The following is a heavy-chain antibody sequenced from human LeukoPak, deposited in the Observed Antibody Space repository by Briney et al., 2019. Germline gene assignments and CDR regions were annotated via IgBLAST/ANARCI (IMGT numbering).Heavy chain of an antibody. D-gene: IGHD6-19*01. V-gene: IGHV1-2*02. CDR1: GYTFTEYY. J-gene: IGHJ4*02. CDR3: ARCTDPGWYCPFDY. CDR2: INPDSGGT. Sequence: ASVKVSCKASGYTFTEYYIHGVRQAPGKGLEWMGWINPDSGGTNFAQNFQGRVTMTRNTSISTDYMELSRLNADDTAMYYCARCTDPGWYCPFDYWGQGTLVTVSS.